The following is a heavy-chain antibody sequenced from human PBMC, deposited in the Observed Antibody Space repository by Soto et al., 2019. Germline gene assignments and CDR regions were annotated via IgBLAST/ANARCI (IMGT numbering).Heavy chain of an antibody. D-gene: IGHD2-2*01. Sequence: ASVKVSCKASGYTFTSYGISWVRQAPGQGLEWMGWINPNSGGTNYAQKFQGWVTMTRDTSISTAYMELSRLRSDDTAVYYCARERYCSSTSCYGGQSYYGMDVWGQGTTVTVSS. J-gene: IGHJ6*02. CDR2: INPNSGGT. V-gene: IGHV1-2*04. CDR1: GYTFTSYG. CDR3: ARERYCSSTSCYGGQSYYGMDV.